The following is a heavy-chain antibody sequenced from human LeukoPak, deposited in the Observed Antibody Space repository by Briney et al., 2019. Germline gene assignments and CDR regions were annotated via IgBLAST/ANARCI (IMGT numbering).Heavy chain of an antibody. V-gene: IGHV1-2*02. Sequence: ASVKVSCKASGYTFTGYYMHWVRQAPGQGLEWMGWINPNSGGTNYAQKFQGRVTMTRDTSTSTVYMELSSLRSEDTAVYYCARKTAYYDLGYYFDYWGQGTLVTVSS. D-gene: IGHD3-3*01. CDR1: GYTFTGYY. J-gene: IGHJ4*02. CDR3: ARKTAYYDLGYYFDY. CDR2: INPNSGGT.